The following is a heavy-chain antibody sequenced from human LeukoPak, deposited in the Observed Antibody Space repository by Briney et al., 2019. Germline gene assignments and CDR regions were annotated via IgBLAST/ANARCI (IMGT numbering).Heavy chain of an antibody. D-gene: IGHD6-13*01. CDR1: GFTFSSYA. CDR3: AKDSYSSSWYGLFDY. Sequence: PGGPLRLSCAASGFTFSSYAMSWVHQAPGKGLEGVSAISGSGGSTYYADSVKGRFTISRDNSKNTLYLQMNSLRAEDTAVYYCAKDSYSSSWYGLFDYWGQGTLVTVSS. V-gene: IGHV3-23*01. J-gene: IGHJ4*02. CDR2: ISGSGGST.